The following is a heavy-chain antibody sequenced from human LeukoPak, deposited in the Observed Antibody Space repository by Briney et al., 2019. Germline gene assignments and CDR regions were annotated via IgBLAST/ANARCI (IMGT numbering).Heavy chain of an antibody. J-gene: IGHJ4*02. D-gene: IGHD3-22*01. CDR2: ISGSGGST. CDR1: GFTFSSYA. V-gene: IGHV3-23*01. CDR3: AKDTYYYDSSGYYPTE. Sequence: PGGSLRLSCAASGFTFSSYAMSWVRQAPGKGLEWVSAISGSGGSTYYADSVKGRFTISRDNSKNTLYLQMNSLRAEDTAVYYSAKDTYYYDSSGYYPTEWGQGTLVTVSS.